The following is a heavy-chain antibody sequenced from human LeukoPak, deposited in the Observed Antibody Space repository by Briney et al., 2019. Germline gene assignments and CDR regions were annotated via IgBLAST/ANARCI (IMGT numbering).Heavy chain of an antibody. CDR2: IHYGGST. D-gene: IGHD4-17*01. V-gene: IGHV4-39*07. CDR1: GGSISSSSYY. J-gene: IGHJ4*02. CDR3: ARRATVTTVSPFDY. Sequence: SETLSLTCTVSGGSISSSSYYWGWLRQPPGKGLEWIVTIHYGGSTYYKSSLKSRVTISIDTSKNQFSLKLSSVTAADTAVYYCARRATVTTVSPFDYWGQGTLVTVSS.